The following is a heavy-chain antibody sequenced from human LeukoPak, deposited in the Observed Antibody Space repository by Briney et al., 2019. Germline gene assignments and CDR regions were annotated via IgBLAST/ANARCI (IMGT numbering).Heavy chain of an antibody. D-gene: IGHD3-10*01. Sequence: GASVTVSCKASGYTFTSYGISWVRQAPGQGLEWMGWISAYNGNTNYAQKLQGRVTMTTDTSTSTAYMELRSLRSDDTAVYYCARDPPRSLVRGVIGDYWGQGTLVTVSS. CDR2: ISAYNGNT. J-gene: IGHJ4*02. CDR1: GYTFTSYG. V-gene: IGHV1-18*01. CDR3: ARDPPRSLVRGVIGDY.